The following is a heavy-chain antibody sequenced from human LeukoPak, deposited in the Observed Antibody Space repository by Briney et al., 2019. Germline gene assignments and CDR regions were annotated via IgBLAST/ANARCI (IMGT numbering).Heavy chain of an antibody. Sequence: SQTLSLTCAIPGDSVSSTTSAWNWIRQFPSRGLEWLGRTYFRSEWGHDYALSVKSRITIDPDTSKNQFSLQLNSVTPEDTAVYYCARDILGEGSTWGQGTLVTVSS. CDR1: GDSVSSTTSA. V-gene: IGHV6-1*01. CDR3: ARDILGEGST. J-gene: IGHJ5*02. CDR2: TYFRSEWGH.